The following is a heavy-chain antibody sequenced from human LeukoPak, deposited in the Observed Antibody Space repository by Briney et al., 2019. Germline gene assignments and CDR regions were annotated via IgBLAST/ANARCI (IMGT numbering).Heavy chain of an antibody. CDR3: ARHNSGSQNFDY. Sequence: SETLSLTCTVSGGSISSSSYYWGWIRQPPGKGLEWIGSIYYSGSTYYNPSLKSRVTISVDTSKNQFSLKLSSVTAADTAVYYCARHNSGSQNFDYWAREPWSPSPQ. CDR1: GGSISSSSYY. D-gene: IGHD1-26*01. CDR2: IYYSGST. J-gene: IGHJ4*02. V-gene: IGHV4-39*01.